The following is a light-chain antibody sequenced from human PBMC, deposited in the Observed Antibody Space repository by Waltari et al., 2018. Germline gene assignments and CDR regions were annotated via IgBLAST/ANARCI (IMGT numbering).Light chain of an antibody. CDR2: DVS. CDR1: QSNSSW. CDR3: HQYNSYPWT. V-gene: IGKV1-5*01. Sequence: DIQMTQSPSTLSASVGDRVTITCRASQSNSSWLAWYQQKPGKAPKLRIYDVSRLESGVPSRFSGSGSGTEFTLTISSLQPDDFATYYCHQYNSYPWTFGQGTKVEIK. J-gene: IGKJ1*01.